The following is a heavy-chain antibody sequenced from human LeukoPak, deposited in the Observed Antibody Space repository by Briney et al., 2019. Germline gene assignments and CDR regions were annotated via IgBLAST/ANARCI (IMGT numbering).Heavy chain of an antibody. CDR3: ARLRYDFVWGSYDY. Sequence: GGSLRLSCAASGFTFSSYIMNWVRQAPGKGLDWVSYISSSSSTIYYADSVKGRFTISRDNAKNSLYLQMNSLRAEDTAVYYCARLRYDFVWGSYDYWGQGTLVTVSS. CDR2: ISSSSSTI. J-gene: IGHJ4*02. CDR1: GFTFSSYI. V-gene: IGHV3-48*01. D-gene: IGHD3-16*01.